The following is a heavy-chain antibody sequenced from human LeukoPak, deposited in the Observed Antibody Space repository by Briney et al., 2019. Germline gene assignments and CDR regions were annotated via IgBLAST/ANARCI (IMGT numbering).Heavy chain of an antibody. CDR1: GGSISTYY. Sequence: SQTLSLTPSVSGGSISTYYWSWIPQLPGKGLEWIRYIYYTGTTNYNTSLRSRVTISLDTSRNQSSLRLSSGPAADTAVDYGAREDPQTTVPEGMDVWGHGTTVIVSS. CDR2: IYYTGTT. CDR3: AREDPQTTVPEGMDV. J-gene: IGHJ6*02. D-gene: IGHD4-17*01. V-gene: IGHV4-59*01.